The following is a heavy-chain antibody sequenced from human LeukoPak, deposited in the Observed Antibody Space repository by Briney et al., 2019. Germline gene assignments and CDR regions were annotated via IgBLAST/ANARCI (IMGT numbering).Heavy chain of an antibody. V-gene: IGHV3-48*03. D-gene: IGHD3-16*01. Sequence: GGSLRLSCAASGSTFSSYEMNWVRQAPGKGLEWVSYISSSGSTIYYADSVKGRFTISRDNAKNSLYLQMNSLRAEDTAVYYCARNWAPMDVWGKGTTVTVSS. CDR3: ARNWAPMDV. J-gene: IGHJ6*03. CDR1: GSTFSSYE. CDR2: ISSSGSTI.